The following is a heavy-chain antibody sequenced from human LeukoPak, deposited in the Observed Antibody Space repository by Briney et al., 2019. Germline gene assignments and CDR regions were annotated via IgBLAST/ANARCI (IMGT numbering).Heavy chain of an antibody. V-gene: IGHV4-4*07. CDR3: ARALNPLTGTYYFDY. D-gene: IGHD4/OR15-4a*01. Sequence: KPSETLSLTCSVSGASINSHYWTWIRQPAGKGLEWIGRIYISGSTNYSPSLKSRVTMSVDTSKNQFSLNLISVTAADTAVYYCARALNPLTGTYYFDYWGQGTLVTVSS. CDR1: GASINSHY. CDR2: IYISGST. J-gene: IGHJ4*02.